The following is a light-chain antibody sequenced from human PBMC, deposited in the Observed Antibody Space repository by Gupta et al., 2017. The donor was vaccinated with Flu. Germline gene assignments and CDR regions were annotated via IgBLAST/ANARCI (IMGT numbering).Light chain of an antibody. CDR1: SSNIVNNY. Sequence: QSVFTPPPSVSAAPGQNVTISCSGTSSNIVNNYVSWYQQLPGTAPKLLIYENNKRPSGIPDRFSGSKSGTSATLGITGLQTGDEADYYCGTWDSSLSAGGVFGGGTKLTVL. V-gene: IGLV1-51*02. CDR2: ENN. CDR3: GTWDSSLSAGGV. J-gene: IGLJ3*02.